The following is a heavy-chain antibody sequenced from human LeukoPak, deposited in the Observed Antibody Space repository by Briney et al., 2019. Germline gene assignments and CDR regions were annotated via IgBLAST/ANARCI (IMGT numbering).Heavy chain of an antibody. V-gene: IGHV3-7*01. CDR3: ARNRSLAY. J-gene: IGHJ4*02. CDR2: IKQDGSEK. D-gene: IGHD3-3*02. CDR1: APTFTSSW. Sequence: GSLTHSCIAHAPTFTSSWMSWDRPVPGTGPEWVANIKQDGSEKYYVDSVKGRLTISRDNAKNSLYLKMNSLKAEDTAVYYCARNRSLAYWGQGTLVTVSS.